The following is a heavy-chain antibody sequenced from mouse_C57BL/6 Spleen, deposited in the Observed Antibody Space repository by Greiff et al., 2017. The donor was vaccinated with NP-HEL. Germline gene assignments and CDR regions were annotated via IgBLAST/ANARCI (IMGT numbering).Heavy chain of an antibody. CDR3: ARGRYYFDY. V-gene: IGHV5-16*01. D-gene: IGHD1-1*01. Sequence: EVKLMESEGGLVQPGSSMKLSCTASGFTFSDYYMAWVRQVPEKGLEWVANINYDGSSTYYLDSLKSRFIISRDNAKNILYLQMSSLKSEDTATYYCARGRYYFDYWGQGTTLTVSS. CDR2: INYDGSST. CDR1: GFTFSDYY. J-gene: IGHJ2*01.